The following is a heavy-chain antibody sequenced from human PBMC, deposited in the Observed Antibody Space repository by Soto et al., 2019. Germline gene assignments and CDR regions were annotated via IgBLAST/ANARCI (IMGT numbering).Heavy chain of an antibody. V-gene: IGHV3-15*07. CDR3: ATMGHCSNGVCSYYYYGMDV. CDR2: IKSKIDGGTS. J-gene: IGHJ6*02. D-gene: IGHD2-8*01. Sequence: GLEWVGRIKSKIDGGTSDYAAPVKGRFSISRDDSKDTLFLQMNSLKTEDTAVYFCATMGHCSNGVCSYYYYGMDVWGLGT.